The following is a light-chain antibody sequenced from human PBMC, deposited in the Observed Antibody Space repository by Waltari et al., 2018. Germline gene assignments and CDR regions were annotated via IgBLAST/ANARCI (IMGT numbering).Light chain of an antibody. V-gene: IGKV3-15*01. CDR3: QQYNEWPYT. Sequence: ETIMTQSQAILSVSPGETATLSCRASKSIGNNLAWYQQTPGQAPRLLIYVASSRGTGIPARFFGAGSGTDFTLTISSLQSEDFAVYYCQQYNEWPYTFGQGTKVDLK. J-gene: IGKJ2*01. CDR2: VAS. CDR1: KSIGNN.